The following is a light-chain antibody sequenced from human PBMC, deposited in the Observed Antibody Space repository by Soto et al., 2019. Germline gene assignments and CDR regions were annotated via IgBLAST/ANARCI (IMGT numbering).Light chain of an antibody. V-gene: IGKV1-5*03. CDR3: QYYNNYCWT. Sequence: DIPLTQSPSTLSASVGDRVTITCRASQSISSWLAWYQQKPGKAPKFLIYKTSNLESGVPSRFSGSGSGTEFTLTISSLQLDDFATYYCQYYNNYCWTFGQGTKVEIK. CDR2: KTS. J-gene: IGKJ1*01. CDR1: QSISSW.